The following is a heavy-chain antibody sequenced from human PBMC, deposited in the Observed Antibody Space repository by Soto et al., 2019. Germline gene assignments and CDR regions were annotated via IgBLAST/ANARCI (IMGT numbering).Heavy chain of an antibody. D-gene: IGHD3-22*01. CDR3: ARGGDYYDSSGYYYVGYYYGMDV. Sequence: QVQLQQWGAGLLKPSETLSLTCAVYGGSFSGYYWSWIRQPPGKGLEWIGEINHSGSTNYNPSLKSRVTISVDTSKNQFSLKLSSVTAADTAVYYCARGGDYYDSSGYYYVGYYYGMDVWGQGTTVTVSS. CDR2: INHSGST. J-gene: IGHJ6*02. CDR1: GGSFSGYY. V-gene: IGHV4-34*01.